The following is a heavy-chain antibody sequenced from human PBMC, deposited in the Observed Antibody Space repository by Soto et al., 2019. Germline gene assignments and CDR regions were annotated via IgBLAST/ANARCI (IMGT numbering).Heavy chain of an antibody. CDR2: VYYSGSS. V-gene: IGHV4-31*03. J-gene: IGHJ5*02. CDR1: GDSISGGASF. D-gene: IGHD2-2*01. CDR3: AKLSCTSSTCYFPGWFDP. Sequence: SETLSLTCTVSGDSISGGASFWSWIRQPPGKGLEWIANVYYSGSSYYNPSLKSRLTISVDTTKNQFSLQLKSMTAADTAVYYCAKLSCTSSTCYFPGWFDPRGQGTLGTVFS.